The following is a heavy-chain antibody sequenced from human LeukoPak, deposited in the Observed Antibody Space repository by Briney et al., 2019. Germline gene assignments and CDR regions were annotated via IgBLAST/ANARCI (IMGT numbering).Heavy chain of an antibody. V-gene: IGHV3-23*01. J-gene: IGHJ4*02. CDR3: AKALRYGSGSFGDYFDY. CDR1: GFTFSSYA. Sequence: GGSMRLACAASGFTFSSYAMSWVRQAPGEGLGWVSAISGSGGSTYYADSVKGRFTISRDNSKNTLYLQMNSLRAEDTAVYYCAKALRYGSGSFGDYFDYWGQGTLVTVSS. CDR2: ISGSGGST. D-gene: IGHD3-10*01.